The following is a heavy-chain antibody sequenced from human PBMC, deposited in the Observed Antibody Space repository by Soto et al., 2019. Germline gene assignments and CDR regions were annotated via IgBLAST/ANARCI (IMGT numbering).Heavy chain of an antibody. CDR3: VRDVGGSGWFAP. CDR2: IYSSGTT. V-gene: IGHV4-4*07. J-gene: IGHJ5*02. CDR1: GISIDNYY. Sequence: SETLSLTCTVSGISIDNYYCSWIRQSAGKGLEWIGRIYSSGTTNYNPSLKSRVTMSVDMSKSQFSLNVRSVTAADTAVYYCVRDVGGSGWFAPWGQATLVTVSS.